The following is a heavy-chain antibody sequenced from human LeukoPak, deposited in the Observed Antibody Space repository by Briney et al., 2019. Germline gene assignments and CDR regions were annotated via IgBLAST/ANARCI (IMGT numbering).Heavy chain of an antibody. CDR3: ARTSPPRYYFDY. Sequence: GGSLRLSCAASGFTFSSYSMNWVRQAPGKGLEWVSSISCSSSYIYYADSVKGRFTISRDNAKNSLYLQMNSLRAEDTAVYYCARTSPPRYYFDYWGQGTLVTVSS. CDR1: GFTFSSYS. V-gene: IGHV3-21*01. J-gene: IGHJ4*02. CDR2: ISCSSSYI.